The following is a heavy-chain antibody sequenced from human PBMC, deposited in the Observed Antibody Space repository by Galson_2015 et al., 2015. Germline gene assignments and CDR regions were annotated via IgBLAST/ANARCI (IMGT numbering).Heavy chain of an antibody. J-gene: IGHJ4*02. D-gene: IGHD6-13*01. V-gene: IGHV3-7*03. CDR3: AKDAFSKPDY. Sequence: SLRLSCAASGFTLNTYWMSWVRQAPGKGLEWVANIDEDGTSTYYVGSVRGRFTISRDDARNSLHLQTNNLRVEDTAVYYCAKDAFSKPDYWGLGALVTVSS. CDR1: GFTLNTYW. CDR2: IDEDGTST.